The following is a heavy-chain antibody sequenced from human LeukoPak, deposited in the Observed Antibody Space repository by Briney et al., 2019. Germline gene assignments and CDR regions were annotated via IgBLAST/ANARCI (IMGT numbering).Heavy chain of an antibody. CDR2: IYYTGST. Sequence: KPSETLSLTCTVSGGSISSYYWSWIRQPPGKGLEWVGYIYYTGSTYYSPSLKSRVTISVDTSKNQFSLKLSSVTTADTAVYYCARGSTAGGVMAKYYFDYWGQGTLVTVSS. CDR1: GGSISSYY. D-gene: IGHD3-16*01. J-gene: IGHJ4*02. V-gene: IGHV4-59*01. CDR3: ARGSTAGGVMAKYYFDY.